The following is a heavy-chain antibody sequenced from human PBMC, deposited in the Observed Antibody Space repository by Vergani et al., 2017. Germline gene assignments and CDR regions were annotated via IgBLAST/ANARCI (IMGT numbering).Heavy chain of an antibody. Sequence: QVQLQQWGAGLLKPSETLSLTCAVYGGSFSGYYWSWIRQPPGKGLEWIGEINHSGSTNYNPSLKSRVTISVDTSKNKFSLKLSSVTAADTAVYYCARELYTIFGVVNAFDIWGQGTMVTVSS. CDR1: GGSFSGYY. CDR3: ARELYTIFGVVNAFDI. CDR2: INHSGST. D-gene: IGHD3-3*01. J-gene: IGHJ3*02. V-gene: IGHV4-34*01.